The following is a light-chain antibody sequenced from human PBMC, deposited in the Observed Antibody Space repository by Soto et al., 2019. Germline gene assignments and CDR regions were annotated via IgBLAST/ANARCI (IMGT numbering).Light chain of an antibody. CDR3: QQYNNWPLELT. Sequence: EIVMTQSPATLSVSPGERATLSCRASQSVSSNLAWYQQKPGQAPRLLIYGASTRATGIPARFSGSGSGTEVTLTISSLQSEDFAVYYCQQYNNWPLELTFGGGTKVEIK. CDR1: QSVSSN. J-gene: IGKJ4*01. CDR2: GAS. V-gene: IGKV3-15*01.